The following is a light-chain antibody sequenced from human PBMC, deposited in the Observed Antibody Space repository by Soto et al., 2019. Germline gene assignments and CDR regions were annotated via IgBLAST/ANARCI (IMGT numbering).Light chain of an antibody. J-gene: IGLJ1*01. Sequence: QSALTQPPSASGSPGQSVTISCTGTSSDVGGYNYVSWYQQHPGKAPQLMIYEVSKRPSGVPDRFSGSKSGNTASLTVSGLQAEDEADYYCCSYAGSNNFYVFGTGTKVTVL. V-gene: IGLV2-8*01. CDR2: EVS. CDR3: CSYAGSNNFYV. CDR1: SSDVGGYNY.